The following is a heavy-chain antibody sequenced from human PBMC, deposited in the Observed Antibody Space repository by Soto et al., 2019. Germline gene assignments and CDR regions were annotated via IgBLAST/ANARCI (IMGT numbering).Heavy chain of an antibody. CDR3: AIRGASQWLKF. CDR2: IDPSDSYT. CDR1: GYSFTSFW. V-gene: IGHV5-10-1*01. J-gene: IGHJ4*02. Sequence: PGESLKISCKGSGYSFTSFWISWVRQMPGKGLEWMGRIDPSDSYTNYSPSFQGHVTISADKSISTAYLQWSSLKASDTAIYYCAIRGASQWLKFWGQGTLVTVSS. D-gene: IGHD6-19*01.